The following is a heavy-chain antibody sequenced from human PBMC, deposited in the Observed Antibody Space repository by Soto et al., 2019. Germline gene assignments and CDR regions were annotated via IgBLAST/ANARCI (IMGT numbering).Heavy chain of an antibody. CDR1: GFTFSSYS. V-gene: IGHV3-48*01. Sequence: EVQLVESGGGLVQPGGSLRLSCAASGFTFSSYSMNWVRQAPGKGLEWVSYISSSSSTIYYADSVKGRFTISRDNAKSSLYLQMNRLRAEDTAVYYCARDADFWSGVDIWGQGTMVTVAS. CDR3: ARDADFWSGVDI. CDR2: ISSSSSTI. D-gene: IGHD3-3*01. J-gene: IGHJ3*02.